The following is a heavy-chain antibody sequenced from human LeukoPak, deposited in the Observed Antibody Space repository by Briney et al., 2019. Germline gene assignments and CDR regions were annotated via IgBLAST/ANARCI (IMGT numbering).Heavy chain of an antibody. CDR3: ARLQAVTPFDY. J-gene: IGHJ4*02. Sequence: GGSLRLSCAASGFTFSSYGMHWVRQAPGKGLEWVAVIWYDGSNKYYADSVKGRFTISRDNSKNTLYLQMNSLRAEDTVVYYCARLQAVTPFDYWGQGTLVTVSS. CDR1: GFTFSSYG. D-gene: IGHD1-14*01. V-gene: IGHV3-33*01. CDR2: IWYDGSNK.